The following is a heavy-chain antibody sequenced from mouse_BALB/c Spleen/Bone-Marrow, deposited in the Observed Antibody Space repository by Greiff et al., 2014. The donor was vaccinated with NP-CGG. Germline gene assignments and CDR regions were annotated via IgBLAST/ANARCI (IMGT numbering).Heavy chain of an antibody. Sequence: DVKLVESGPGLVKPSQFLSLTCTVTGYSITSDYAWNWIRQFPGNKLEWMGYISYSGSTSYNPSLKSRISITRDTSKNQFFLRLNSVTTEDTATYYCARYDYDVGYFDYWGQGTTLTVSS. CDR1: GYSITSDYA. D-gene: IGHD2-4*01. V-gene: IGHV3-2*02. CDR2: ISYSGST. CDR3: ARYDYDVGYFDY. J-gene: IGHJ2*01.